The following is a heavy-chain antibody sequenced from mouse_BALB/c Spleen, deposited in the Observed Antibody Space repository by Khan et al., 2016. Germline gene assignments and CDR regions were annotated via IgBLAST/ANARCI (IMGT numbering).Heavy chain of an antibody. D-gene: IGHD2-4*01. CDR2: ISYSGSP. J-gene: IGHJ2*01. V-gene: IGHV3-2*02. CDR1: GYSITSDYA. CDR3: ARYDYDRGYFDY. Sequence: EVQLQESGPGLVKPSQSLSLTCTVTGYSITSDYAWNWIRPFPGNKLEWVGYISYSGSPSYNPSLKSRISITRDTSKNQFFLQLNSVATEDTATYYCARYDYDRGYFDYLGQGTTLTVSS.